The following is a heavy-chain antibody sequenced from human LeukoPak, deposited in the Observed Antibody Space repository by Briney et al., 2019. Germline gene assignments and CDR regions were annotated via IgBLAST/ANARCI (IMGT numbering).Heavy chain of an antibody. Sequence: GGSLRLSCAASGFTFSNAWMSWVRQAPGKGLEWVGRIKSKTDGGTTDYAAPVKGRFTTSRDDSKNTLYLQMNSLKTEDTAVYYCTTEPYYDFWSGYLASFDYWGQGTLVTVSS. CDR1: GFTFSNAW. D-gene: IGHD3-3*01. J-gene: IGHJ4*02. CDR2: IKSKTDGGTT. V-gene: IGHV3-15*01. CDR3: TTEPYYDFWSGYLASFDY.